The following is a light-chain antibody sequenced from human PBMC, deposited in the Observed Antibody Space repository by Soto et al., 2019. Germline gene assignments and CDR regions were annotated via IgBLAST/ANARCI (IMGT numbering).Light chain of an antibody. V-gene: IGKV1-39*01. J-gene: IGKJ4*01. CDR3: QQSYSTPPAT. CDR1: QSISSY. Sequence: DIQMTQSPSSLSASVGDRVTITCRASQSISSYLNWYQQKPGKAPKLLIYAASSLQSGVPSRFNCSESGTDSSLTISSLQPEDFATYYCQQSYSTPPATFGGGTKLEI. CDR2: AAS.